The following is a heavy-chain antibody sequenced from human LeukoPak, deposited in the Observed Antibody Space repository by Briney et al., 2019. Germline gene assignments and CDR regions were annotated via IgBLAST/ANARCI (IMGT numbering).Heavy chain of an antibody. V-gene: IGHV4-59*01. D-gene: IGHD3-22*01. Sequence: SETLSLTCTVSGGSISSYYWSWIRQPPGKGLEWIGYIYYSGSTNYNPSLKSRVTISVDTSMNQFSLKLSSVTAADTAVYYCARGTDSSAYFDYWGQGTLVTVSS. CDR3: ARGTDSSAYFDY. CDR1: GGSISSYY. CDR2: IYYSGST. J-gene: IGHJ4*02.